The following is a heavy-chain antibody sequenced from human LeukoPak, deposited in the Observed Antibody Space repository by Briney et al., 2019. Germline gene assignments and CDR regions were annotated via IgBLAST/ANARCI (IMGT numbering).Heavy chain of an antibody. V-gene: IGHV4-4*07. CDR3: ARDFGEMATIGNY. Sequence: PSETLSLTCTVSGGSISSYYWSWIRQPAGKGLEWIGRIYTSGTTHYNPSLKSRVTISVDTSKNQFSLKLSSVTAADTAVYYCARDFGEMATIGNYWGQGTLVTVSS. J-gene: IGHJ4*02. D-gene: IGHD5-24*01. CDR1: GGSISSYY. CDR2: IYTSGTT.